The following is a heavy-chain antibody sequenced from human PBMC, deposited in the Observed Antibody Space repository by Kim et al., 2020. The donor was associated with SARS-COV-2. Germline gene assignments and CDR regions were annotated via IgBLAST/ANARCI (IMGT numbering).Heavy chain of an antibody. Sequence: GGSLRLSCAAFGFTFSSYSMNWVRQAPGKGLEWVSYISSSSSTIYYADSVKGRFTISRDNAKNSLYLQMNSLRDEDTAVYYCASTYSSSWYVGLDYWGQGTLVTVSS. CDR3: ASTYSSSWYVGLDY. CDR1: GFTFSSYS. J-gene: IGHJ4*02. V-gene: IGHV3-48*02. CDR2: ISSSSSTI. D-gene: IGHD6-13*01.